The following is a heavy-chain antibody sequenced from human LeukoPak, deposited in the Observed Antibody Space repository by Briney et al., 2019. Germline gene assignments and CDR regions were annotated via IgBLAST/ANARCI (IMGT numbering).Heavy chain of an antibody. CDR3: ARHVYGEGVVV. J-gene: IGHJ6*04. CDR1: GDSLNGYY. D-gene: IGHD4-17*01. V-gene: IGHV4-59*08. Sequence: SETLSLTCTVSGDSLNGYYWGWIRQPPGKGLECIGYIHFSAGTAHNASLKSRLTISLDTSKNQFSLTLSSVSAADTAVYYCARHVYGEGVVVWGKGTTVTVSS. CDR2: IHFSAGT.